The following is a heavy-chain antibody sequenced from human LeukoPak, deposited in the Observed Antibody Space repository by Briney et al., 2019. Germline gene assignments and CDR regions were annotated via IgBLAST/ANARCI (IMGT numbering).Heavy chain of an antibody. CDR3: ASRANDWYRDANWFDP. CDR2: INSNSKTI. Sequence: GGSLRLSCAASGFTFSTYSMNWVRQASGKGLEWVSYINSNSKTIYYADSVKGRFTISRDNAKNSLFLQMNSLRAEDTAVYYCASRANDWYRDANWFDPWGQGILVTVSS. CDR1: GFTFSTYS. V-gene: IGHV3-48*04. D-gene: IGHD3-9*01. J-gene: IGHJ5*02.